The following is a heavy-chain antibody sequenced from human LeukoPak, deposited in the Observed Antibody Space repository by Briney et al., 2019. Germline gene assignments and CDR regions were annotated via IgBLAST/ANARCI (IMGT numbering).Heavy chain of an antibody. CDR1: GFTFSSYS. D-gene: IGHD5-12*01. CDR2: INLDGREK. J-gene: IGHJ4*02. Sequence: GGSLRLSCAASGFTFSSYSMNWVRQAPGKGLEWVANINLDGREKYYVDSVKGRFTLSRDNAKKSVYLQMNSLRAEDTAVYYCARDLFATSFDYWGQGTLVTVSS. CDR3: ARDLFATSFDY. V-gene: IGHV3-7*01.